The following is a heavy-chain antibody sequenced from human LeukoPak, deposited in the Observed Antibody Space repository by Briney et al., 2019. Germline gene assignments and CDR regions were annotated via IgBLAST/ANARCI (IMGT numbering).Heavy chain of an antibody. D-gene: IGHD3-10*01. CDR2: INPNSGGT. CDR3: ARVGPYGSGSDYDY. V-gene: IGHV1-2*06. CDR1: GYTFTSYY. Sequence: ASVKVSCKASGYTFTSYYMHWARQAPGQGLEWMGRINPNSGGTNYAQKFQGRVTMTRDTSISTAYMELSRLRSDDTAVYYCARVGPYGSGSDYDYWGQGTLVTVSS. J-gene: IGHJ4*02.